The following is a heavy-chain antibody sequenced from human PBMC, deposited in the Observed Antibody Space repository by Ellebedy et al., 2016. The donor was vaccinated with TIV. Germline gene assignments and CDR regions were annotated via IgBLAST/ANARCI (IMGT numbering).Heavy chain of an antibody. V-gene: IGHV5-51*01. CDR3: ARLRYCSGGSCYSRDNWFDP. D-gene: IGHD2-15*01. Sequence: GESLKISXKGSGYSFTSYWIGWVRQMPGKGLEWMGIIYPGDSDTRYSPSFQGQVTISADKSISTAYLQWSSLKASDTAMYYCARLRYCSGGSCYSRDNWFDPWGQGTLVTVSS. CDR2: IYPGDSDT. CDR1: GYSFTSYW. J-gene: IGHJ5*02.